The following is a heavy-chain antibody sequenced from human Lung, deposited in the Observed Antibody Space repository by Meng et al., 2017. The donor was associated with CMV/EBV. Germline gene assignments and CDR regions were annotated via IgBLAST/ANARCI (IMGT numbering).Heavy chain of an antibody. CDR2: ISETSSYI. CDR3: VRDWKYS. J-gene: IGHJ4*02. CDR1: GFTFNSYA. V-gene: IGHV3-21*01. Sequence: GGSLRLSCAASGFTFNSYAMNWVRQAPGKGLEWVSYISETSSYIYYADSVKGRFTISRDNANNSLYLQMSSLRAEDTALYYWVRDWKYSWGQGTLVTVSS. D-gene: IGHD1-1*01.